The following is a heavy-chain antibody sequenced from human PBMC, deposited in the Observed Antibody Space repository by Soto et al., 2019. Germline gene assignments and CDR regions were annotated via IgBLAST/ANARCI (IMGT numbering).Heavy chain of an antibody. D-gene: IGHD3-10*01. V-gene: IGHV3-30*03. CDR2: ISYDGSDK. CDR1: GFPFTSYG. J-gene: IGHJ4*02. Sequence: QVQLVESGGGVVQPGRSLRLSCSASGFPFTSYGMHWVREGPDKGLEWMAIISYDGSDKYYADSVKGRFTISRDNSKNTLYLQMTSLRSGDTALYYCVGGQYYFDYRGQGTLVIVSS. CDR3: VGGQYYFDY.